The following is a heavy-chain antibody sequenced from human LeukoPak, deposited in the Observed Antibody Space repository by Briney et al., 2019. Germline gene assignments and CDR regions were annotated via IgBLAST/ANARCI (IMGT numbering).Heavy chain of an antibody. Sequence: SETLSLTCTVSGGSISSYDWSWIRQPAGKGLEWIGRIYTSGSPNYNPSLKSRVTMSVDTSKNQFSLKLSSVTAADTAVYYCARIGITGTTDDEYYYYYMDVWGKGTTVTVSS. CDR1: GGSISSYD. J-gene: IGHJ6*03. CDR2: IYTSGSP. CDR3: ARIGITGTTDDEYYYYYMDV. D-gene: IGHD1-7*01. V-gene: IGHV4-4*07.